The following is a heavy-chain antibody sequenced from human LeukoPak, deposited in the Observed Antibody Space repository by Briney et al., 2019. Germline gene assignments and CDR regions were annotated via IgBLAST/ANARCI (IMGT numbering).Heavy chain of an antibody. CDR3: ARDMVGRQRGFDY. CDR1: GYTFTGYY. Sequence: ASVKVSCKASGYTFTGYYMHWVRQAPGQGLEWMGWINPNSGGTNYAQKFQGRVTMTRDTSISTAYMELSRLRSDDTAVYYCARDMVGRQRGFDYWGQGTLVTVSS. D-gene: IGHD3-10*01. V-gene: IGHV1-2*02. CDR2: INPNSGGT. J-gene: IGHJ4*02.